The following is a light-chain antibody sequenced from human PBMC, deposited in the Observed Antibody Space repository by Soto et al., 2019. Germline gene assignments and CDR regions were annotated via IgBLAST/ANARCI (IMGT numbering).Light chain of an antibody. CDR3: QQYTTLVT. CDR2: KAS. CDR1: QSVDRC. Sequence: DIQMTQSPSTLSASVGDRVTITCRASQSVDRCLAWYQQRPGKAPKALIYKASNLESGVPSRFSGSGSGTEFTLTITSLQPGDIATYYCQQYTTLVTFGQGTMVE. V-gene: IGKV1-5*03. J-gene: IGKJ1*01.